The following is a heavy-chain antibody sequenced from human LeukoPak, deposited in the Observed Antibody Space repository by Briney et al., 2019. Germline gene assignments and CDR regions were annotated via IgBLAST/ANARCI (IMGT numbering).Heavy chain of an antibody. J-gene: IGHJ4*02. CDR1: GFTFSVYG. D-gene: IGHD3-10*01. V-gene: IGHV3-30*03. Sequence: PGRSLRLSCAASGFTFSVYGMHWVRQAPGKGLEWVAVISYDGSNKYYADSVKGRFTISRDNSKNTLYLQMNSLRGEDTAVYYCASRIGYWGQGTLVIVSS. CDR2: ISYDGSNK. CDR3: ASRIGY.